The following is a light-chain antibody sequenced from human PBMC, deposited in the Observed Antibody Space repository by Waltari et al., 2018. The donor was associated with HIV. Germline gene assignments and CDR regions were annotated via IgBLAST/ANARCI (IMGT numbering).Light chain of an antibody. Sequence: QLVLTQSPSASASLGASVKLTCTLSSGHSSYAIACHQQQPEKGPRYLMKLNNDGSHTKGDGIPNRFSGSSSGAERYLTISSLQSEDEADYYCQTWGSGIQVFGSGTKVTVL. CDR2: LNNDGSH. CDR1: SGHSSYA. CDR3: QTWGSGIQV. J-gene: IGLJ1*01. V-gene: IGLV4-69*01.